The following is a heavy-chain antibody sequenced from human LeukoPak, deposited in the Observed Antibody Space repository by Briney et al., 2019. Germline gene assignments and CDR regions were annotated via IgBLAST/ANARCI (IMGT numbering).Heavy chain of an antibody. CDR1: VYSLRDLS. J-gene: IGHJ5*02. D-gene: IGHD4-11*01. Sequence: PGASVKVSCKISVYSLRDLSLHWVRQAPGKGLEWMGGFHPETGEPVYAQKFQGRLILTEDTSTNTVYMELSSLRSEDTAVYYCARGSNYALWYNWFDPWGQGTLVTVSS. CDR2: FHPETGEP. V-gene: IGHV1-24*01. CDR3: ARGSNYALWYNWFDP.